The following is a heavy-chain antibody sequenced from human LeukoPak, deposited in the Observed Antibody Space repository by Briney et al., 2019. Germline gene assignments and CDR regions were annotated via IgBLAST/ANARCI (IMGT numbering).Heavy chain of an antibody. CDR3: ARHVPAYGDYGWIWDY. J-gene: IGHJ4*02. V-gene: IGHV5-51*01. D-gene: IGHD4-17*01. Sequence: GESLKISCKGSGYSFTSYWIGWVRQMPGKGLEWMGIIYPGDSDTRYSPSFQGQVTISADKSISTAYLQWSSLKASDTAMYYCARHVPAYGDYGWIWDYWGQGTLVTVSS. CDR2: IYPGDSDT. CDR1: GYSFTSYW.